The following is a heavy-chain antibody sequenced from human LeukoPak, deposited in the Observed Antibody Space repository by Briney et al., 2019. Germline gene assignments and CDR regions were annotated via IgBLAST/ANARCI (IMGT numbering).Heavy chain of an antibody. Sequence: QPGGSLRLSCAASGFTFRSYWMSWVRQAPGKGLEWVANIKEDGSGKYYVDSVRGRFTISRDNANNLLYLQMNSLRVEDTAVYYCARANWAFDSWGQGTLVTVSS. CDR2: IKEDGSGK. D-gene: IGHD1-1*01. V-gene: IGHV3-7*01. CDR3: ARANWAFDS. J-gene: IGHJ4*02. CDR1: GFTFRSYW.